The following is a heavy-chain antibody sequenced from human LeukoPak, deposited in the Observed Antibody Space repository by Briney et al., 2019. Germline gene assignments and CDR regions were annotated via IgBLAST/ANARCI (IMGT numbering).Heavy chain of an antibody. CDR3: ARQGHIVVPAAPSDY. V-gene: IGHV1-18*01. CDR1: GYTFTSYG. J-gene: IGHJ4*02. D-gene: IGHD2-2*01. CDR2: ISAYNGNT. Sequence: GASVKVSCKASGYTFTSYGISWVRQAPGQGLEWMGWISAYNGNTNYAQKLQGRVTMTTDTSTSTAYMELRSLRSDDTAVYYCARQGHIVVPAAPSDYWGQGTLVTVSS.